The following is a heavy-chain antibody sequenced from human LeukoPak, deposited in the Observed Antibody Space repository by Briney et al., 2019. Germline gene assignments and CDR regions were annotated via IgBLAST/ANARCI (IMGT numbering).Heavy chain of an antibody. Sequence: PGGSLRLSCVASGFTFTSYLMSWVRQAPGKGLEWVANIKQDGSEKYYLDSLEGRFTISRDNAKNSVYLQINRLRAEDTAVYYCARRGTIAVPVFWFDPWGQGTLVIVSS. V-gene: IGHV3-7*01. D-gene: IGHD6-19*01. CDR2: IKQDGSEK. CDR3: ARRGTIAVPVFWFDP. CDR1: GFTFTSYL. J-gene: IGHJ5*02.